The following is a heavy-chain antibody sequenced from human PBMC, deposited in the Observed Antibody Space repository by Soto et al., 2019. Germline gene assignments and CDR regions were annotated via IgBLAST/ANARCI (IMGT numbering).Heavy chain of an antibody. CDR3: ARGYGDYVDI. Sequence: QVQLQESGPGLVKPSETLSLTCTVSGGSISSYYWSWIRQPPGKGLEWIGYIYYSGSTNYNPSLXGXVXRXXDTSKDQFSLKLSSVTAADTAVYYCARGYGDYVDIWGQGTMVTVSS. CDR1: GGSISSYY. CDR2: IYYSGST. J-gene: IGHJ3*02. V-gene: IGHV4-59*01. D-gene: IGHD4-17*01.